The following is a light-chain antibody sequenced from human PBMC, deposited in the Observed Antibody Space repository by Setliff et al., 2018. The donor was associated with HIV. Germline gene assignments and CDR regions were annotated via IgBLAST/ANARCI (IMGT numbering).Light chain of an antibody. V-gene: IGLV2-14*01. CDR1: SSDVGGYSH. Sequence: QSVLTQPASVSGSPGQSTTISCTGTSSDVGGYSHVSWYQQHPGKAPKLIIYEVRNRPSGVSNRFSGSKSGNTASLTISGLQAEDEADYYCSSYAITNTLPFGTGTKVTVL. J-gene: IGLJ1*01. CDR3: SSYAITNTLP. CDR2: EVR.